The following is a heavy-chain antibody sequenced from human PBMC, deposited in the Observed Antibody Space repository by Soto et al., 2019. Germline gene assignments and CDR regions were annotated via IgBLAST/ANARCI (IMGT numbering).Heavy chain of an antibody. D-gene: IGHD3-10*01. J-gene: IGHJ5*02. CDR2: INHSGST. V-gene: IGHV4-34*01. Sequence: QVQLQQWGAGLLKPSETLSLTCAVYGGSFSGYYWSWIRQPPGKGLEWIGEINHSGSTNYNPSLKSLVTISVDTSKNQCSLKLSSVTAADTAVYYCARGEEGSGSYYNTWGQGTLVTVSS. CDR1: GGSFSGYY. CDR3: ARGEEGSGSYYNT.